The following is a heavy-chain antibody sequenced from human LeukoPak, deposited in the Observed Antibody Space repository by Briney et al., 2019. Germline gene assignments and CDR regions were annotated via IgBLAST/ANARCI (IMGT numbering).Heavy chain of an antibody. CDR3: ARRSSSSGYSYFDY. Sequence: SETLSLTCSVSGGSISGYHWGWVRQPPGKGLEFFGYIHYSGSTNYNPSLEGRVTISLDTSKYQFSLKLTSVTAADTAVYYCARRSSSSGYSYFDYWGQGTLVTVSS. V-gene: IGHV4-59*08. CDR2: IHYSGST. D-gene: IGHD3-22*01. CDR1: GGSISGYH. J-gene: IGHJ4*02.